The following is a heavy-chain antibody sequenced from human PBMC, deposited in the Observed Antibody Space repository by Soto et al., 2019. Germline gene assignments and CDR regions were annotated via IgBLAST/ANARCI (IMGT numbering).Heavy chain of an antibody. V-gene: IGHV1-58*02. D-gene: IGHD5-12*01. CDR1: GFTFTSSA. CDR3: ARPAFPPRSSRYNLFHSSRAIYGRNWSDP. CDR2: IVVGSGNT. Sequence: SVKVSCKASGFTFTSSAMQWVRQARGQRLEWIGWIVVGSGNTNYAQKFQGRVTITADESTSTAYMELSSLRSEDTAVYYCARPAFPPRSSRYNLFHSSRAIYGRNWSDPWIQGTLLTVSS. J-gene: IGHJ5*02.